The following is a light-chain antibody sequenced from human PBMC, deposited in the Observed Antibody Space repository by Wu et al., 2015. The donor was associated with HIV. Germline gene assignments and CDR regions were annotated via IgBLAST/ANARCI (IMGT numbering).Light chain of an antibody. CDR2: GAS. CDR3: QHXGSSQWT. CDR1: QSVTTGN. V-gene: IGKV3-20*01. J-gene: IGKJ1*01. Sequence: DIVLTQSPGTLSLSPGERATLSCRASQSVTTGNLAWYQQRPGQSPRLLIYGASSRATGIPDRFSGSGSGTDFTLTISTLKSEDFAVYYCQHXGSSQWTFGQGTRVEI.